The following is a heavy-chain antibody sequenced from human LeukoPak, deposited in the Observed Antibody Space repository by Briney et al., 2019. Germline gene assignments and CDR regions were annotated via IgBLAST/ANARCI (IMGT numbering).Heavy chain of an antibody. Sequence: GGSLRLSCAASGFTFSSYSMNWVRQAPGKGLEWVSSISSSSSYIYYADSVKGRFTISRDNAKNSLYLQMNSLRAEDTAVYYCARGGKQWRGGNYFDSWGQGTLVAVSS. CDR3: ARGGKQWRGGNYFDS. J-gene: IGHJ4*02. D-gene: IGHD6-19*01. CDR2: ISSSSSYI. CDR1: GFTFSSYS. V-gene: IGHV3-21*01.